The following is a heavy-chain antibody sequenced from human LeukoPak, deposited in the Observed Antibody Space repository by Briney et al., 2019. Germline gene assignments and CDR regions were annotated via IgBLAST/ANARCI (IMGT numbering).Heavy chain of an antibody. J-gene: IGHJ4*02. CDR1: GYTFTSYG. D-gene: IGHD3-22*01. CDR2: ISAYNGNT. V-gene: IGHV1-18*01. Sequence: ASVKVSCKASGYTFTSYGISWVRQAPGQGLEWMGWISAYNGNTNYAQKLQGRVTMTTDTSTSTAYMELSSLRSEDTAVYYCARGLGDSSGYYYAYYFDYWGQGTLVTVSS. CDR3: ARGLGDSSGYYYAYYFDY.